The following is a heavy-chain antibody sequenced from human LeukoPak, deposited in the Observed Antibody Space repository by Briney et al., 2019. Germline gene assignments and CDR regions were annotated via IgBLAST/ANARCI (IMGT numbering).Heavy chain of an antibody. CDR3: ARAHGYYDSSGYF. Sequence: GGSLRLSCAASGFTFRNYVIHWVRQAPGKGLEWVSSISSSSSYIYYADSVKGRFTISRDNAKNSLYLQMNSLRAEDTAVYYCARAHGYYDSSGYFWGQGTLVTVSS. D-gene: IGHD3-22*01. J-gene: IGHJ4*02. V-gene: IGHV3-21*01. CDR1: GFTFRNYV. CDR2: ISSSSSYI.